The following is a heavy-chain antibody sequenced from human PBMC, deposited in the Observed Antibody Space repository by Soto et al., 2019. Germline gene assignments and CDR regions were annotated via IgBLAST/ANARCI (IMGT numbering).Heavy chain of an antibody. CDR1: GCSFSTYA. CDR3: ATSRSFDY. D-gene: IGHD3-10*01. Sequence: PGGSLRLSCAASGCSFSTYAMSWVRQAPGKGLEWVSLIYSGGTTYYADSVMGRFTISRDNAKNSLYLQMNSLRAEDTAVYYCATSRSFDYWGQGALVTVSS. J-gene: IGHJ4*02. V-gene: IGHV3-66*01. CDR2: IYSGGTT.